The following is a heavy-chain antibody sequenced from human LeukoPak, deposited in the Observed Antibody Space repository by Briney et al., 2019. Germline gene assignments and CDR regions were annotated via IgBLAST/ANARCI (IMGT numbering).Heavy chain of an antibody. J-gene: IGHJ4*02. D-gene: IGHD6-19*01. CDR3: AKDLLIAVAGTPSDY. V-gene: IGHV3-23*01. CDR1: GFTFCSYA. CDR2: ISGSGGST. Sequence: GGSLRLSCAASGFTFCSYAMSWVRQAPGKGLEWVSAISGSGGSTYYADSVKGRFTISRDNSKNTLYLQMNSLRAEDTAVYYCAKDLLIAVAGTPSDYWGQGTLVTVSS.